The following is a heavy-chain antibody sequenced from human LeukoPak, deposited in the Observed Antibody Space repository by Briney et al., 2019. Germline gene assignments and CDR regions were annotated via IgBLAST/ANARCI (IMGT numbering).Heavy chain of an antibody. CDR2: INHSGST. Sequence: PSETLSLTCAVYGGSFSGYYWSWIRQPPGKGLEWIGEINHSGSTNYNPSLKSRVTISVDTSKNQFSLKLSSVTAADTAVYYCASANYDYVWGKWGQRPLVTVSS. V-gene: IGHV4-34*01. CDR3: ASANYDYVWGK. CDR1: GGSFSGYY. D-gene: IGHD3-16*01. J-gene: IGHJ4*02.